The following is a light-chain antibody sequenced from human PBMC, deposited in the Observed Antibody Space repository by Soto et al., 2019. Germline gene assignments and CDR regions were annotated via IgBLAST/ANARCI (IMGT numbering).Light chain of an antibody. J-gene: IGKJ4*01. V-gene: IGKV1-9*01. Sequence: VQLTQAPTLLSASVGDRVTITCRASQGIASYLAWYQQKPGKVPKLLINSASTLYSGVPSRFSGSGSGTEFTLTISSLQPEDFASYYCQQLISYPLTFGGGTKVDIK. CDR1: QGIASY. CDR3: QQLISYPLT. CDR2: SAS.